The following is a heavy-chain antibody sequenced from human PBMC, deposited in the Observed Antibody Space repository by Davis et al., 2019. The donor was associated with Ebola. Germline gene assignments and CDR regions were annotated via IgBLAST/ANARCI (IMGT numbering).Heavy chain of an antibody. CDR2: LRGRNSFT. J-gene: IGHJ6*03. Sequence: GGSLRLSCAASGFTFSDYYMTWIRQAPGKGPEWVSYLRGRNSFTKYADSVTGRFTISKDNAKNSLYLQMTSLRVEDTAVYYCARGTEATGGDYFYFMDVWGKGTTVTVSS. CDR3: ARGTEATGGDYFYFMDV. D-gene: IGHD1/OR15-1a*01. V-gene: IGHV3-11*06. CDR1: GFTFSDYY.